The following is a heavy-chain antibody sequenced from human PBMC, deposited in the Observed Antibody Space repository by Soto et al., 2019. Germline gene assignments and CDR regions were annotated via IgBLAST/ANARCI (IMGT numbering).Heavy chain of an antibody. V-gene: IGHV3-23*01. D-gene: IGHD2-8*01. Sequence: EVQVLESGGGLVQPGGSLRLSCAASGFTFSSYAMSWVRQAPGKGLEWVSSISGSGDVIYYADSVKGRFTISRDNSKNTLYLQMNRLRAEDTALYSCVKAPGMYSDFDSWGQGTLVTVSS. CDR1: GFTFSSYA. CDR3: VKAPGMYSDFDS. CDR2: ISGSGDVI. J-gene: IGHJ4*02.